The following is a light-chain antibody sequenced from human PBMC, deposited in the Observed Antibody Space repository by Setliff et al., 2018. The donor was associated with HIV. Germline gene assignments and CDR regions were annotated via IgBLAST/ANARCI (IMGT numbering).Light chain of an antibody. J-gene: IGLJ1*01. V-gene: IGLV2-8*01. CDR1: SSDVGGFNY. CDR2: EVN. CDR3: SSYAGSKNV. Sequence: QSALTQPPSASGSPGQSVTISCTGTSSDVGGFNYVSWYQQHPGKAPKLMIYEVNKRPSGVPDRFSGSKSGNTASLTVSGLQAEDEAEYYCSSYAGSKNVFGTGTKV.